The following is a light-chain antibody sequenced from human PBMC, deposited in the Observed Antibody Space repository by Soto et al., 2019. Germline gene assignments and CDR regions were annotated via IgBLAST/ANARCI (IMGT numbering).Light chain of an antibody. J-gene: IGKJ5*01. CDR3: QQSYSTPLIT. Sequence: DIQMTQSPSSLSASVGDRVTITCRASQSITTYLNWYRQKPGKAPKLLIYAASSLQSGVPSRFSGSGSETEFTLTISSLQPEDFATYYCQQSYSTPLITFGQGTRLEIK. CDR1: QSITTY. V-gene: IGKV1-39*01. CDR2: AAS.